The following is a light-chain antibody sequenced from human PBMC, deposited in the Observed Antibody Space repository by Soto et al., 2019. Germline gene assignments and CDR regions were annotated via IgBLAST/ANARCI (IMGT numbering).Light chain of an antibody. V-gene: IGLV2-11*01. CDR3: CSYAGSYTYV. J-gene: IGLJ1*01. CDR1: SSDVCGSNY. Sequence: QSALTQPRPVSGSPGQSVTISCTGTSSDVCGSNYVSWYQQHPGQAPKLMIYDVSKRPSGVPDRFSGSKSGNTASLTISALQAEDEADYYCCSYAGSYTYVFGTGTKVTVL. CDR2: DVS.